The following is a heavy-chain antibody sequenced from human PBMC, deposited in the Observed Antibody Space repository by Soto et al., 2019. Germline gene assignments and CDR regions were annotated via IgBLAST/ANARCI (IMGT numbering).Heavy chain of an antibody. CDR3: ARAVTPYFGTWFDP. CDR1: GGSITSGNTYS. J-gene: IGHJ5*02. V-gene: IGHV4-30-2*01. Sequence: LSLTCAVSGGSITSGNTYSWSWIRQPPGKGLEWIGSISHTGSTSYNPSLKSRVSMSVDKSKNQFSLKLSSVTAADMAVYYCARAVTPYFGTWFDPWGQGTLVTVSS. CDR2: ISHTGST. D-gene: IGHD3-10*01.